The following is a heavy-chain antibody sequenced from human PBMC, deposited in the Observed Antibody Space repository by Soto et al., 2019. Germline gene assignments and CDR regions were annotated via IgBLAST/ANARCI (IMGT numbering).Heavy chain of an antibody. J-gene: IGHJ4*02. CDR3: AREQGGSGSYYNEGIFDY. D-gene: IGHD3-10*01. CDR1: GFTFSSYW. Sequence: GGSLRLSCAASGFTFSSYWMSWVRQAPGKGLEWVANIKQDGSEKYYVDSVKGRFTISRDNAKNSLYLQMNSLRAEDTAVYYCAREQGGSGSYYNEGIFDYWGQGTLVTVSS. CDR2: IKQDGSEK. V-gene: IGHV3-7*01.